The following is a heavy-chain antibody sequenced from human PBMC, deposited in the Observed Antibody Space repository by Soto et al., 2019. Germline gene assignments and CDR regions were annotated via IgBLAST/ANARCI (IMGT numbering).Heavy chain of an antibody. CDR3: ARGSTPRYYSSSAHPLDY. D-gene: IGHD6-13*01. Sequence: PGGSLRLSCAASGFTVSSNYMSWVRQAPGKGLEWVSVIYSGGSTYYADSVKGRFTISRDHSKNTLYLQMNSLRAEDTAVYYCARGSTPRYYSSSAHPLDYWGQGTLVTVSS. V-gene: IGHV3-53*01. J-gene: IGHJ4*02. CDR2: IYSGGST. CDR1: GFTVSSNY.